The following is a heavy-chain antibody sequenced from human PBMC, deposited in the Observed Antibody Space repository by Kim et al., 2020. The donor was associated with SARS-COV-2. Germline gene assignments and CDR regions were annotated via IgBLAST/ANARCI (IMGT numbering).Heavy chain of an antibody. D-gene: IGHD3-10*01. CDR1: GFTFSSYA. CDR2: ISGSGGSS. Sequence: GGSLRLSCAASGFTFSSYAMSWVRQAPGKGLEWVSAISGSGGSSYSADSVKGRFTISRDNSNNTLYLQMNSLRAEDTAVYYCAKAPDPYGSGSYYNDYWGRGTLVTVSS. J-gene: IGHJ4*02. CDR3: AKAPDPYGSGSYYNDY. V-gene: IGHV3-23*01.